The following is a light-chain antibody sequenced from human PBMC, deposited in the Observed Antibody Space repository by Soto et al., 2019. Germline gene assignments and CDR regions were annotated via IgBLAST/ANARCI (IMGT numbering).Light chain of an antibody. CDR2: KAS. J-gene: IGKJ5*01. V-gene: IGKV1-5*03. CDR3: QQYNSYPIT. Sequence: DIQMTQSPSTLSASVGDRVTITCRASQSISSWLAWYQQKPGKAPKLLIYKASSLESGVPSRFSGSGSGTEFTLTISSLQPDDFAPYYCQQYNSYPITLGQGTRLEIK. CDR1: QSISSW.